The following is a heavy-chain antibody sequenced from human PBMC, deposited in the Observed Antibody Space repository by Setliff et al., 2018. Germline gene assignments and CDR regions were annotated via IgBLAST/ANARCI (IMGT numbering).Heavy chain of an antibody. V-gene: IGHV3-23*01. J-gene: IGHJ6*02. D-gene: IGHD2-2*03. CDR1: GFTFSTYA. CDR3: AKVRLDNVAYYYYYGMDV. CDR2: IGGSGDTT. Sequence: QPGGSLRLSCAASGFTFSTYALSWVRQAPGKGLEWVSAIGGSGDTTYYADSVKGRFTISRDNSKNTLYVQMNSLRAEDTAVYYCAKVRLDNVAYYYYYGMDVWGQGTTVTVSS.